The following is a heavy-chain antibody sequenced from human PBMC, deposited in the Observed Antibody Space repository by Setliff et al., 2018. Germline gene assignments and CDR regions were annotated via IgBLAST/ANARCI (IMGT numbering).Heavy chain of an antibody. J-gene: IGHJ4*02. Sequence: SETLSLTCTVSGASINSLSWWSWVRQPPGKGLEWIGEIYHDGNDKYTPSVHYSPSLKSRVTISIDKSNNQFSLKLISMIAADTAVYYCARGRNIAARLLDSWGQGTLVTVSS. CDR3: ARGRNIAARLLDS. V-gene: IGHV4-4*02. D-gene: IGHD6-6*01. CDR1: GASINSLSW. CDR2: IYHDGND.